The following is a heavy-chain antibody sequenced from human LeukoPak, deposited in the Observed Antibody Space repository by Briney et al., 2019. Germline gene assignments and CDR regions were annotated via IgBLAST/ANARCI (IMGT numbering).Heavy chain of an antibody. CDR3: AKDISTSMVRGVTLDY. Sequence: GRSLRLSCAASGFTFDDYAMHWVRQAPGKGLEWVSGISWNSGSIGYADSVKGQFTISRDNAKNSLYLQMNSLRAEDTALYYCAKDISTSMVRGVTLDYWGQGTLVTVSS. J-gene: IGHJ4*02. CDR1: GFTFDDYA. CDR2: ISWNSGSI. V-gene: IGHV3-9*01. D-gene: IGHD3-10*01.